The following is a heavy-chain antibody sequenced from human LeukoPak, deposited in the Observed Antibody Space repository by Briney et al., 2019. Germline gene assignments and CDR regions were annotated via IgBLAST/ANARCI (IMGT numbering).Heavy chain of an antibody. Sequence: SVKVSCKASGGTFSSYAISWVRQAPGQGLEWMGRIIPILGIANYAQKFQGRVTITADKSTSTAYMELSSLRFEDTAVYYCAREGGYSGYDFGYWGQGTLVTVSS. CDR3: AREGGYSGYDFGY. CDR1: GGTFSSYA. V-gene: IGHV1-69*04. D-gene: IGHD5-12*01. CDR2: IIPILGIA. J-gene: IGHJ4*02.